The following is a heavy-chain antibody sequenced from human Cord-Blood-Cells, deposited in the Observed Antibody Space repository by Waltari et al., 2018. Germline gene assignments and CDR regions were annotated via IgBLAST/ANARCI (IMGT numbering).Heavy chain of an antibody. CDR1: GYTLTELS. CDR2: FDPEDGET. Sequence: QLQLVQSGAEVKKPGASVQVSCKVSGYTLTELSLPCVRQPPGKGLEWMGGFDPEDGETIYAQKFQGRVTMTEDTSTDTAYMELSSLRSEDTAVYYCATLLGKRLHWYFDLWGRGTLVTVSS. J-gene: IGHJ2*01. D-gene: IGHD7-27*01. CDR3: ATLLGKRLHWYFDL. V-gene: IGHV1-24*01.